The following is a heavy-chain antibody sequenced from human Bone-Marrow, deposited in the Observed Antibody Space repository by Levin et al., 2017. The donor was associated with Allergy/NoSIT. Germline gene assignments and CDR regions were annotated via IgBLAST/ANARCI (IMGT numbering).Heavy chain of an antibody. Sequence: QSGGSLRLSCAASGFTFSSYAMSWVRQAPGKGLEWVSAISGSGGSTYYADSVKGRFTISRDNSKNTLYLQMNSLRAEDTAVYYCAKPPYYYDSSGSFFDYWGQGTLVTVSS. D-gene: IGHD3-22*01. V-gene: IGHV3-23*01. CDR3: AKPPYYYDSSGSFFDY. CDR1: GFTFSSYA. J-gene: IGHJ4*02. CDR2: ISGSGGST.